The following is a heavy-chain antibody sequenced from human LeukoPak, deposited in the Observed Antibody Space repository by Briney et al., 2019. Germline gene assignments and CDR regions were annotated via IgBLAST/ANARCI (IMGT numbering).Heavy chain of an antibody. CDR1: GFTFSYYW. V-gene: IGHV3-7*03. Sequence: PGGSLRLSCATSGFTFSYYWMTWVRQAPGKGLEWVANIKQDGSEKYCVDSVKGRFTISRDNAEKSVYLQMNSLRAEDTAVYYCAREPSAAGYSDAFDYWGQGALVTVSS. D-gene: IGHD5-18*01. J-gene: IGHJ4*02. CDR2: IKQDGSEK. CDR3: AREPSAAGYSDAFDY.